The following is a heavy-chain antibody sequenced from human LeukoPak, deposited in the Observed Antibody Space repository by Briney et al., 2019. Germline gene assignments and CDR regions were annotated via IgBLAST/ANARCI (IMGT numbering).Heavy chain of an antibody. Sequence: SETLSLTCTVSGGSISSYYWSRIRQPPGKGLEWIGYIYYSGSTNYNPSLKSRVTISVDTSKNQFSLKLSSVTAADTAVYYCARGRSGWYWGFDDWGQGTLVTVSS. CDR2: IYYSGST. D-gene: IGHD6-19*01. J-gene: IGHJ4*02. CDR1: GGSISSYY. CDR3: ARGRSGWYWGFDD. V-gene: IGHV4-59*01.